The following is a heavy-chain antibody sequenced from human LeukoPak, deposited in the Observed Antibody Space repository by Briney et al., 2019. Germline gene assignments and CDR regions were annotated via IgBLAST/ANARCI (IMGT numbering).Heavy chain of an antibody. CDR2: INPNSGGT. CDR1: GYTFTGYY. J-gene: IGHJ6*03. D-gene: IGHD3-10*01. CDR3: ARATEFGEGYYYYMDV. Sequence: GASVKVSRKASGYTFTGYYMHWVRQAPGQGLEWMGWINPNSGGTNYAQKFQGRVTMTRDTSISTAYMELSRLRSDDTAVYYCARATEFGEGYYYYMDVWGKGTTVTVSS. V-gene: IGHV1-2*02.